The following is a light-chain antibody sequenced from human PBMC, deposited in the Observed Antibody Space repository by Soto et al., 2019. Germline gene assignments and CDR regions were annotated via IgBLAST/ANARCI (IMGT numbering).Light chain of an antibody. CDR3: QQFRSWPYT. CDR1: QSISSD. CDR2: GAS. Sequence: EAVMTQSPDTLSVSPGERATLSCRASQSISSDLAWYQQKPGQPPRLLIFGASTRATDVPARFTGSGTGTEFTLTISSLQSADFAVYYCQQFRSWPYTFGQGTKLEMK. J-gene: IGKJ2*01. V-gene: IGKV3-15*01.